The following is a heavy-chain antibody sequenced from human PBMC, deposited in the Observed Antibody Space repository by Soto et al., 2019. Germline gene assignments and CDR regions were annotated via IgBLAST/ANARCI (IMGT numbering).Heavy chain of an antibody. V-gene: IGHV3-23*01. Sequence: EVQLLESGGGLVQPGGSLRLSCAASGFPFSSYAMSWVRQAPGKGLEWCSAISGSGGSTYYADSVKGRFTISRDNSKNTLYLQMNSLRAEDTAVYYCAKARLRGAYCGGDCYDAFDIWVQGTMVTVSS. CDR1: GFPFSSYA. D-gene: IGHD2-21*01. CDR3: AKARLRGAYCGGDCYDAFDI. CDR2: ISGSGGST. J-gene: IGHJ3*02.